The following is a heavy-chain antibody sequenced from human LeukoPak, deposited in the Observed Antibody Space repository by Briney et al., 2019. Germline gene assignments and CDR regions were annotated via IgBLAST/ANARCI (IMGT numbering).Heavy chain of an antibody. CDR2: INPNSGGT. CDR3: ARVWYNWNSPPGY. CDR1: GYTFTGYY. V-gene: IGHV1-2*02. J-gene: IGHJ4*02. Sequence: ASVKVSCKASGYTFTGYYMHWVRQAPGQGLEWMGWINPNSGGTNYAQKFQGRVTMTRDTSISTTYMELSRLRSDDTAVYYCARVWYNWNSPPGYWGQGTLVTVSS. D-gene: IGHD1-7*01.